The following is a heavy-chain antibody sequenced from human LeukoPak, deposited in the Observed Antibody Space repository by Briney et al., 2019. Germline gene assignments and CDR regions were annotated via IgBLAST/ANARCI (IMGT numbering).Heavy chain of an antibody. J-gene: IGHJ4*02. D-gene: IGHD3-22*01. V-gene: IGHV3-23*01. Sequence: PGGSLRLSCAASGFTVSSNYMSWVRQAPGKGLEWVSAISGSGGSTYYADSVKGRFTISRDNSKNTLYLQMNSLRAEDTAVYYCAKESYDSSGYTFDYWGQGTLVTVSS. CDR2: ISGSGGST. CDR3: AKESYDSSGYTFDY. CDR1: GFTVSSNY.